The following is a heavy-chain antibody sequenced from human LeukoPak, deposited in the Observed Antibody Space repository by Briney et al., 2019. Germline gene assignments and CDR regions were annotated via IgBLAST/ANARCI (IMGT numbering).Heavy chain of an antibody. CDR3: ARGKDGYKRGYPLGFDY. CDR1: GFTFSDYS. Sequence: PGGSLGLSCAASGFTFSDYSMTWIRQAPGKGLEWVPYISSSGSTIYYADSVKGRFTISRDNAKNSLYLQMNSLRAEDTAVYYCARGKDGYKRGYPLGFDYWGQGTLVTVSS. CDR2: ISSSGSTI. V-gene: IGHV3-11*01. J-gene: IGHJ4*02. D-gene: IGHD5-24*01.